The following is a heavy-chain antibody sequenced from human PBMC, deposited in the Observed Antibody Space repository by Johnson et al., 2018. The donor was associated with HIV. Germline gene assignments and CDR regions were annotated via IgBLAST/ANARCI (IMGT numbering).Heavy chain of an antibody. J-gene: IGHJ3*02. V-gene: IGHV3-20*04. D-gene: IGHD6-13*01. Sequence: EQLVESGGGVVRPGGSLRLSCAASGFTFDDYGMSWVRQAPGKGLEWVSGINSNGGNTGYADSVKGRFTISRDNAKNSLYLQMNSLRAEDTALYYCARDLRIYSSSTIRGDAFDIWGQGTMVTVSS. CDR2: INSNGGNT. CDR3: ARDLRIYSSSTIRGDAFDI. CDR1: GFTFDDYG.